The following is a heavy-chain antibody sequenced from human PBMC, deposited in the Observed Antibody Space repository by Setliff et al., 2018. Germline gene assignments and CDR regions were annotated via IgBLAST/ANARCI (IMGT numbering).Heavy chain of an antibody. D-gene: IGHD1-1*01. V-gene: IGHV4-59*08. CDR1: GGSISGYY. CDR3: VREGYSEYFQD. Sequence: SETLSLTCSVSGGSISGYYWTWFRQAPGKGLEWIGYSSYTWSTTYNPSLKSRVTMSIDTSKSQISLTLTSVTAADTAVYYCVREGYSEYFQDWGRGTLVTVSS. J-gene: IGHJ1*01. CDR2: SSYTWST.